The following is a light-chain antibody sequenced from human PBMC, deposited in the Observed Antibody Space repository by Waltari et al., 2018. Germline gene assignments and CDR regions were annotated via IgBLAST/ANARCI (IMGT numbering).Light chain of an antibody. CDR2: DVS. CDR1: SNDVGGYTY. J-gene: IGLJ3*02. CDR3: SSYTSSLTLV. Sequence: QSALTQPASVSGSPGQSITISCTGTSNDVGGYTYVSWYHQHPGKAPKLMIYDVSNRPSGVSNRFSGSKSGNTASLTISGLQAEDEADYYCSSYTSSLTLVFGGGTKLTVL. V-gene: IGLV2-14*03.